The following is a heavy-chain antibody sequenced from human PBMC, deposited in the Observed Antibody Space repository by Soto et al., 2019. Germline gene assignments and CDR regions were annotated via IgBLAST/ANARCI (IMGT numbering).Heavy chain of an antibody. J-gene: IGHJ4*02. CDR2: IIPIFGTA. Sequence: FSVKVSCKASGGTFSSYAIGWLRQAPRKGPEWMGGIIPIFGTANYAQKFQGRVTITADESKNQFSLKLSSVTAADTAVYYCARGSPQRYSTVTTPTHDYWGQGTLVTVSS. V-gene: IGHV1-69*13. CDR1: GGTFSSYA. D-gene: IGHD4-17*01. CDR3: ARGSPQRYSTVTTPTHDY.